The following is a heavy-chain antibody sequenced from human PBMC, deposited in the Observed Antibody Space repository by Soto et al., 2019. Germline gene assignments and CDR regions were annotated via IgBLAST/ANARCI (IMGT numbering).Heavy chain of an antibody. CDR2: IDQNGIT. CDR1: GGSISSSMW. CDR3: VRMNRDYYYYGMDV. V-gene: IGHV4-4*02. Sequence: SETLSLTCDVSGGSISSSMWWTWVRQPPGKGLEWIGKIDQNGITNYNPSLESRVTISKDKSRNQLFLNLTSVTTADTAMYYCVRMNRDYYYYGMDVWGQGTTVTVSS. J-gene: IGHJ6*02.